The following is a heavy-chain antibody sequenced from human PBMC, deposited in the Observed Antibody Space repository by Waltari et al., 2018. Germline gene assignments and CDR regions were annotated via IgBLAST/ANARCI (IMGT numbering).Heavy chain of an antibody. V-gene: IGHV4-4*02. CDR1: GDSMSGNYW. CDR3: ARDRGRGLYLDS. CDR2: VQRGGRA. Sequence: QVQLQESGPGLVKPSGTLSLTCGVSGDSMSGNYWWSWVLQPPGKGLEWIGEVQRGGRANYNPPLEGRVTVSIDTFNRQFSLEVTSATAADTALYFCARDRGRGLYLDSWGRGILVTVSP. J-gene: IGHJ4*02. D-gene: IGHD2-15*01.